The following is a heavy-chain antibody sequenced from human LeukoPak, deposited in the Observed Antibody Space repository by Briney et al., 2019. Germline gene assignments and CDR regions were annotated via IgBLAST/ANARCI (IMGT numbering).Heavy chain of an antibody. J-gene: IGHJ4*02. CDR3: AKDLNYYGDFVDY. CDR1: GFTFSSYG. V-gene: IGHV3-30*18. D-gene: IGHD4-17*01. Sequence: PGRSLRLSCAASGFTFSSYGMHWVRQAPGKGLEWVAVISYDGTNKYYADSVKGRFTISRDNSKNTLYLQMNSLRAEDTAVYYCAKDLNYYGDFVDYWGQGTQVTVSS. CDR2: ISYDGTNK.